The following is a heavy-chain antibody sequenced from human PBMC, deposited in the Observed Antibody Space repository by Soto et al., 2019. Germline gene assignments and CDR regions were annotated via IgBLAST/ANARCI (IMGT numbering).Heavy chain of an antibody. J-gene: IGHJ6*02. Sequence: ASVKVSCKASGYTFTSYGISWVRQAPGQGLEWMGWISPYNGNTNYAQKLQGRVTMTTDTSTSTAYMELRSLRSDDTAVYYCAIDNYGGEIQLRLYYYYCGMDVWGAGTTVT. D-gene: IGHD5-18*01. CDR3: AIDNYGGEIQLRLYYYYCGMDV. V-gene: IGHV1-18*01. CDR2: ISPYNGNT. CDR1: GYTFTSYG.